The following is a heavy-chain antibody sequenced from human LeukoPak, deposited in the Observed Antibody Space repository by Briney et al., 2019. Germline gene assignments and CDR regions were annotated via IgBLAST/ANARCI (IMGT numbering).Heavy chain of an antibody. CDR2: IWYDGSNK. CDR1: GFTFSSYG. V-gene: IGHV3-33*01. J-gene: IGHJ4*02. CDR3: ARGQQLWLRGVDY. D-gene: IGHD5-18*01. Sequence: GGSLGLSCAASGFTFSSYGMHWVRQAPGKGLEWVAVIWYDGSNKYYADSVKGRFTISRDNSKNTLYLQMNSLRAEDTAVYYCARGQQLWLRGVDYWGQGTLVTVSS.